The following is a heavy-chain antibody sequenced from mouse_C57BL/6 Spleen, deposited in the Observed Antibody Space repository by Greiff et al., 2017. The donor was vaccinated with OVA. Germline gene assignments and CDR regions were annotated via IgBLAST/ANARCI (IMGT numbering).Heavy chain of an antibody. CDR2: IYPGDGDT. D-gene: IGHD2-1*01. Sequence: VQLQQSGPELVKPGASVKISCKASGYAFSSSWMNWVKQRPGKGLEWIGRIYPGDGDTNYNGKFKGKATLTADKSSSTAYMQLSSLTSEDSAVYFCARGSYGNYGYFDYWGQGTTRTVSS. CDR3: ARGSYGNYGYFDY. CDR1: GYAFSSSW. J-gene: IGHJ2*01. V-gene: IGHV1-82*01.